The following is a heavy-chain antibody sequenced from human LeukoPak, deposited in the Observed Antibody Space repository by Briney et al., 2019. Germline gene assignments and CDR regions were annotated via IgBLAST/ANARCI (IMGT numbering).Heavy chain of an antibody. D-gene: IGHD2-2*03. CDR2: INPSGGST. CDR1: GYTFTSYY. J-gene: IGHJ3*02. V-gene: IGHV1-46*01. CDR3: ARRERGSWINDAFDI. Sequence: GASVKVSCKASGYTFTSYYMHWVRQAPGQGPEWMGIINPSGGSTSYAQKFQGRVTMTRDTSTSTIYMELSSLRSEDTAFYYCARRERGSWINDAFDIWGQGTMVTVSS.